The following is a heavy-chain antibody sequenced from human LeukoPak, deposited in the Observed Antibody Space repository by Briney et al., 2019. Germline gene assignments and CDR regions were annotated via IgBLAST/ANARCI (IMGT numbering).Heavy chain of an antibody. D-gene: IGHD2-2*01. J-gene: IGHJ6*02. CDR1: GYTFTSYA. Sequence: EASVKVSCKASGYTFTSYAMHWVRQAPGQRLEWMGWINAGNGNTKYSQKFQGRVTMTRDTSTSTVYMELSSLRSEDTAVYYCARESLRLGYCSSTSCRPTKPRGRAAYGMDVRGQGTTVTVSS. CDR2: INAGNGNT. CDR3: ARESLRLGYCSSTSCRPTKPRGRAAYGMDV. V-gene: IGHV1-3*01.